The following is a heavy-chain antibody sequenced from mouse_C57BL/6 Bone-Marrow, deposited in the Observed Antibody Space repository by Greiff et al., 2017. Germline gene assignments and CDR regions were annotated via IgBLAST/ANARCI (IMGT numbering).Heavy chain of an antibody. D-gene: IGHD2-5*01. V-gene: IGHV1-63*01. CDR3: ARSGHSTLYAMDY. J-gene: IGHJ4*01. Sequence: QVHVKQSGAELVRPGTSVKMSCKASGYTFTNYWIGWAKQRPGHGLEWIGDIYPGGGYTNYNEKFKGKATLTADTSSSTAYMQFSSLTSEDSAIYYCARSGHSTLYAMDYWGQGTSVTVSS. CDR2: IYPGGGYT. CDR1: GYTFTNYW.